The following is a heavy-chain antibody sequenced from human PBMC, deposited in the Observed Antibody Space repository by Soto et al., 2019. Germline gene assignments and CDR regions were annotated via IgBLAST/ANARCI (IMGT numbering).Heavy chain of an antibody. Sequence: GGSLRLSCAASGFAFSIYAMQWVRQAPGKGLEWVALMSYDGTNEYYADSVKGRFTISRDNSKNMLFLQINSLRAEDTDVYYCGKELHHSSGYFFAVRLNAMDVWGQGTTVTVSS. CDR2: MSYDGTNE. CDR3: GKELHHSSGYFFAVRLNAMDV. CDR1: GFAFSIYA. D-gene: IGHD3-22*01. J-gene: IGHJ6*01. V-gene: IGHV3-30*18.